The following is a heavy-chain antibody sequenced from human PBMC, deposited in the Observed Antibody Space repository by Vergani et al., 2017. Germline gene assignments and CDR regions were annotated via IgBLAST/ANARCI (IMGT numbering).Heavy chain of an antibody. CDR1: GFTFSTYG. D-gene: IGHD2-2*01. CDR2: IWYDGSNK. Sequence: QVQLVESGGGVVQPGRSLRLSCAASGFTFSTYGLHWVRQAPGKGIEWMAVIWYDGSNKYYADSVKGRFTISRDNSKNTLYLQMNGLSAEDTAVYYCARAAGYCSSTSCPPTLRNYYYYMDVWGKGTTVTVSS. CDR3: ARAAGYCSSTSCPPTLRNYYYYMDV. J-gene: IGHJ6*03. V-gene: IGHV3-33*01.